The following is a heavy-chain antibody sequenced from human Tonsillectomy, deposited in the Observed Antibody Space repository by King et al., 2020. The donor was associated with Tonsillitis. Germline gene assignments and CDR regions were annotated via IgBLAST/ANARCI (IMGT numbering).Heavy chain of an antibody. CDR2: ISSNGGST. CDR3: ARGGSGYDWGYFDY. V-gene: IGHV3-64*02. CDR1: GFTISSYA. D-gene: IGHD5-12*01. Sequence: VQLVESGEGLVQPGGSLRLSCAASGFTISSYAMHWVRQAPGKGLEYVSAISSNGGSTYYADSVKGRFTISRDNSKNTLYLHMGSLRAEDMAVYYCARGGSGYDWGYFDYWGQGTLVTVSS. J-gene: IGHJ4*02.